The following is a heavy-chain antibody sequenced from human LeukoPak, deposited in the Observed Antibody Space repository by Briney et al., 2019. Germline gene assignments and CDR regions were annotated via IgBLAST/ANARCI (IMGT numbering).Heavy chain of an antibody. CDR3: ARDFYSSSSGFDY. Sequence: GGSLRLSCAASGFTVSSNYMSWVRQAPGKGLEWFSVIYSGGSTYYADSVKGRFTISRDNSKNTLYLQMNSLRAEDTAVYYCARDFYSSSSGFDYWGQGTLVTVSS. J-gene: IGHJ4*02. D-gene: IGHD6-6*01. CDR2: IYSGGST. V-gene: IGHV3-66*01. CDR1: GFTVSSNY.